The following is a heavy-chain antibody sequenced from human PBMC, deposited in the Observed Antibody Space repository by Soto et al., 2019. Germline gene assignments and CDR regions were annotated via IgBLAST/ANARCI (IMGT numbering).Heavy chain of an antibody. CDR3: ARHGFGSLHGLVDV. D-gene: IGHD3-10*01. CDR2: IQYNGYS. J-gene: IGHJ6*02. CDR1: GGSITNYY. Sequence: QVQLQESGPGLVKPSETLSLTCTVSGGSITNYYCSWFRQPPGKGLEWIGYIQYNGYSAYNLSLKRRVTMSMDTPTTQFSRMLESVTATDTAVYYCARHGFGSLHGLVDVWGQGTTVIVSS. V-gene: IGHV4-59*08.